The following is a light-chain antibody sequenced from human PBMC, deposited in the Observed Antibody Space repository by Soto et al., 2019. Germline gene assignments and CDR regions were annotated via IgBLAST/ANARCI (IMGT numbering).Light chain of an antibody. CDR2: GAS. CDR3: QHTFTSPPWT. V-gene: IGKV1-39*01. Sequence: DIHMTQSPSSLSASVGDTVTITCRASQNIDMYLNWYQQKPGKAPRVLISGASNLQSGVPSRFSGSGSWTDFTLTISSLQSEDLASYFCQHTFTSPPWTFGQGTKVEVK. CDR1: QNIDMY. J-gene: IGKJ1*01.